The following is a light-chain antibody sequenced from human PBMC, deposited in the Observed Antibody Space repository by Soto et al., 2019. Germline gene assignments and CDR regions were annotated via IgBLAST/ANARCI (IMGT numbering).Light chain of an antibody. J-gene: IGKJ4*01. CDR2: GAS. CDR3: RQYDSSPLT. Sequence: EIVLTQSPGTLSLSRGERATLSCRASQSVRSSHLAWYQQKPGQAPRLLIYGASSRAAGIPDRFSGSGSGTDFTLTISRLEPEDFAVYYCRQYDSSPLTFGGGTKVEIK. V-gene: IGKV3-20*01. CDR1: QSVRSSH.